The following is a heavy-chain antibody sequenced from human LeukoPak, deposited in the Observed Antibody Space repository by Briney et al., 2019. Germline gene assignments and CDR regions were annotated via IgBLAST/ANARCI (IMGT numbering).Heavy chain of an antibody. CDR3: ASTRFRYYFDH. D-gene: IGHD3-3*01. CDR1: GGSFSGYH. V-gene: IGHV4-34*01. J-gene: IGHJ4*02. CDR2: INHNGST. Sequence: SETLSLTCAVYGGSFSGYHWSWIRQPPGKGLEWLGEINHNGSTNYNPSLKSRVTITVDTSKNQFSLKLSPVTAADTAVYYCASTRFRYYFDHWGQGTLVTVSS.